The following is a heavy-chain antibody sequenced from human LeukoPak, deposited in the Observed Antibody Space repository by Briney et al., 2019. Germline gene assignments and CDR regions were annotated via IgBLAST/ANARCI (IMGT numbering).Heavy chain of an antibody. CDR2: IIPIFGTA. D-gene: IGHD3-3*01. CDR3: ARDRTIFGVVTDHFDY. V-gene: IGHV1-69*13. Sequence: GASVKVSCKASGGTFSSYAISWVRQAPGQGLEWMGGIIPIFGTANYAQKFQGRVTITADESTSTAYMELSSLRSEDTAVYYCARDRTIFGVVTDHFDYWGQGTLVTVSS. J-gene: IGHJ4*02. CDR1: GGTFSSYA.